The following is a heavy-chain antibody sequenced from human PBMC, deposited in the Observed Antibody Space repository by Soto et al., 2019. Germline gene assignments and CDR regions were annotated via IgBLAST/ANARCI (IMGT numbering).Heavy chain of an antibody. J-gene: IGHJ6*02. Sequence: GESLKISCKGSGYSFTSYWISWVRQMPGKGLEWMGRIDPSDSYTNYSSXXXXXXXXXXXKSISTAYLQWSSLKASDTAMYYCARADYYYGMDVWGQGTTVTVSS. V-gene: IGHV5-10-1*01. CDR3: ARADYYYGMDV. CDR2: IDPSDSYT. CDR1: GYSFTSYW.